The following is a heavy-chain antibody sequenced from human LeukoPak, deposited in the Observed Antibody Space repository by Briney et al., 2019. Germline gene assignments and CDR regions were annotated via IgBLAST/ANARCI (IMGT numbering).Heavy chain of an antibody. CDR3: ARLPHHYDFWSGYSYYFDY. Sequence: SVKVSCKASGGTFSSYAISWVRQAPGQGLEWMGGIIPIFGTANYAQKFQGRVTITADGSTSTAYMELSSLRSEDTAVYYCARLPHHYDFWSGYSYYFDYWGQGTLVTVSS. V-gene: IGHV1-69*01. J-gene: IGHJ4*02. CDR2: IIPIFGTA. D-gene: IGHD3-3*01. CDR1: GGTFSSYA.